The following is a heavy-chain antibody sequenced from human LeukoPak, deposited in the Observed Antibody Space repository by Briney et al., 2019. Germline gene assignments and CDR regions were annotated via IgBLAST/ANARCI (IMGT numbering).Heavy chain of an antibody. D-gene: IGHD3-22*01. V-gene: IGHV1-46*01. J-gene: IGHJ4*02. CDR3: ARNYYDTAGHFGY. CDR2: INPSGGGT. CDR1: GYTFASYY. Sequence: GASVKVSCKASGYTFASYYMHWVRQAPGQGLEWVGLINPSGGGTTYAQKFRGRVTMTRDTSTGTVFMELSSLRSDDTAVYFCARNYYDTAGHFGYWGQGTLVTVSS.